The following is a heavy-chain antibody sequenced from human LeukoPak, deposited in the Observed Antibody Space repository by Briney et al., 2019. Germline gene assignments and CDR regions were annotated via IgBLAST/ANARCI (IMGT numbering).Heavy chain of an antibody. D-gene: IGHD3-16*01. CDR2: IYHSGST. J-gene: IGHJ4*02. CDR3: ARDPFSYLGGAFDY. CDR1: GGSISSSNW. V-gene: IGHV4-4*02. Sequence: SETLSLTCAVSGGSISSSNWWSWVRQPPGKGLEWIGEIYHSGSTNYNPSLKSRVTISVDTSKNHFSLNMNSVTAADTAVYYCARDPFSYLGGAFDYWGQGTLVTVSS.